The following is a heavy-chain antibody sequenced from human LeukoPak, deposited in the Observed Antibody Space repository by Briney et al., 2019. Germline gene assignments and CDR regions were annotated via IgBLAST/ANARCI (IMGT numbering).Heavy chain of an antibody. J-gene: IGHJ4*02. D-gene: IGHD5-24*01. V-gene: IGHV4-34*01. CDR2: INHSGST. Sequence: SETLSLTCAVSGYSISNGYYWSWIRQPPGKGLEWIGEINHSGSTNYNPSLKSRVTISVDTSKNQFSLKLSSVTAADTAVYYCARGRRWLQSFDYWGQGTLVTVSS. CDR1: GYSISNGYY. CDR3: ARGRRWLQSFDY.